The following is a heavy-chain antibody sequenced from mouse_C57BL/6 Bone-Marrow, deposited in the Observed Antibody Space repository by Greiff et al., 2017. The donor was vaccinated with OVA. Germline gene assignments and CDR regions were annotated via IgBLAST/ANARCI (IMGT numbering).Heavy chain of an antibody. Sequence: DVTLVESGGGLVQPGGSLRLSCATSGFTFSDFYMEWVRQPPGKRLEWIAASRNKANDYTTEYSASVKGRFIVSRDTSQSILYLQMNALRAEDTAIYYCARDAGYDYDLWYAMDYWGQGTSVTVSS. CDR3: ARDAGYDYDLWYAMDY. CDR2: SRNKANDYTT. CDR1: GFTFSDFY. J-gene: IGHJ4*01. D-gene: IGHD2-4*01. V-gene: IGHV7-1*02.